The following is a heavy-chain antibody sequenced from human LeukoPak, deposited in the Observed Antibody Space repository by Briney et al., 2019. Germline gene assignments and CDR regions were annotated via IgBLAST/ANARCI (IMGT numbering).Heavy chain of an antibody. V-gene: IGHV1-69*01. CDR2: IIPIFDTA. D-gene: IGHD3-10*01. J-gene: IGHJ4*02. CDR1: GGTFSNYA. Sequence: SVKVSCKASGGTFSNYAISWVRQAPGQGLEWMGGIIPIFDTANYAQKFQGRVTITADESTSTAYMEMRSLRSEDTAVYYCARDLYYYGSGTYWVSSCWGQGTLVTVSS. CDR3: ARDLYYYGSGTYWVSSC.